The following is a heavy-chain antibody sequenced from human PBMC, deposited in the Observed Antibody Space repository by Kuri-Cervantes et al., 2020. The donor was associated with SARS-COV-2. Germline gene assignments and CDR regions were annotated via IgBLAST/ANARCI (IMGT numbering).Heavy chain of an antibody. CDR2: MNPKSGNT. CDR3: ARDYYDVWSGYTEY. J-gene: IGHJ4*02. Sequence: ASVKVSCKASGGTFSSYAISWVRQAPGQGLEWMGWMNPKSGNTGYAQKFQGRATVTRNTAISTAYMELSSLRSEDTAVSYCARDYYDVWSGYTEYWGQGTLVTVSS. CDR1: GGTFSSYA. V-gene: IGHV1-8*02. D-gene: IGHD3-3*01.